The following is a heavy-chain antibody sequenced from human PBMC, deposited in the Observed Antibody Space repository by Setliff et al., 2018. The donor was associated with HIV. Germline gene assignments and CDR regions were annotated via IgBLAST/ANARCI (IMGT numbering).Heavy chain of an antibody. V-gene: IGHV5-51*01. J-gene: IGHJ6*03. D-gene: IGHD3-9*01. CDR2: IYPGDSDT. Sequence: PGESLKISCKASGYIFSSHWIGWVRQMPGKGLEWMGIIYPGDSDTRYSPSFQGQVTISADKSISTAYLQWSSLKASDTAMYYCARLPYYDILTGRGSYYYMDVWGKGTTVTVSS. CDR3: ARLPYYDILTGRGSYYYMDV. CDR1: GYIFSSHW.